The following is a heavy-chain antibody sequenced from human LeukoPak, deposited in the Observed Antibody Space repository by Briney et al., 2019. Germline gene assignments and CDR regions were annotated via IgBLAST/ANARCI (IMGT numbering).Heavy chain of an antibody. V-gene: IGHV3-15*01. J-gene: IGHJ4*02. Sequence: GGSLRLSCAASGFTFNNAWMNWVRQAPGKGLDCVGRIKRKTEGGTTDYAAPVKDRFTISRDDSENTVYLQMNSLKTEDTAVYYCTTMYSGSYNDLDYWGQGTLVTVSS. D-gene: IGHD1-26*01. CDR1: GFTFNNAW. CDR2: IKRKTEGGTT. CDR3: TTMYSGSYNDLDY.